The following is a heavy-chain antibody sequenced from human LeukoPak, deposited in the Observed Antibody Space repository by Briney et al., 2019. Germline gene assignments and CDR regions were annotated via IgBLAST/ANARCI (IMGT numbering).Heavy chain of an antibody. V-gene: IGHV3-21*01. Sequence: GGSLRLSCAASGFTFSSYEMTWVRQAPGKGLEWVSSISTSRSYIYYADSVKGRFTISRDNAKNSLYLQMNSLRAEDTAVYYCARDRAERQWYDSSGYYHDAFDIWGQGTMVTVSS. CDR1: GFTFSSYE. J-gene: IGHJ3*02. CDR3: ARDRAERQWYDSSGYYHDAFDI. D-gene: IGHD3-22*01. CDR2: ISTSRSYI.